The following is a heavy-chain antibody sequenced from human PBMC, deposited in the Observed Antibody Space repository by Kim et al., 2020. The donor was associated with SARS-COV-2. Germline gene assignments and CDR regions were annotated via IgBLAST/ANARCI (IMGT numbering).Heavy chain of an antibody. CDR2: ISASGVRT. Sequence: ISASGVRTHYADSVKGRFTISRDNSKSTLFLQMNSLRAEDTAVYYCEASDYWGQGSLVTVSS. J-gene: IGHJ4*02. V-gene: IGHV3-23*01. CDR3: EASDY.